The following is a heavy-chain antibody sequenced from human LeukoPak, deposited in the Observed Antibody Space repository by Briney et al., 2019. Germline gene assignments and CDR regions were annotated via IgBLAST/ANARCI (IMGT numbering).Heavy chain of an antibody. J-gene: IGHJ4*02. CDR3: AREVRGNCYDSSGYYDY. CDR2: IYSGGST. CDR1: GFTVSSNY. V-gene: IGHV3-53*01. Sequence: GGSLRLSCAASGFTVSSNYMSWVRQAPGKGLEWVSVIYSGGSTYYADSVKGRFTISRDNSKNTLYLQMNSLRAEDTAVYYCAREVRGNCYDSSGYYDYWGQGTLVTVSS. D-gene: IGHD3-22*01.